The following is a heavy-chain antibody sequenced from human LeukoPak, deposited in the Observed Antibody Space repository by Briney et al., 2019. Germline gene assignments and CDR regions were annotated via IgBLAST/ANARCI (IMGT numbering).Heavy chain of an antibody. CDR2: VSSSGSTI. CDR3: ARDLQWDPAP. Sequence: PGGSLRLSCAASAFTVSGNYVSWVRQAPGKGLEWVSYVSSSGSTIYYADSVKGRFTISRDNAKNSLYLQMNSLRAEDTAVYYCARDLQWDPAPWGQGTLVTVSS. V-gene: IGHV3-11*04. J-gene: IGHJ5*02. CDR1: AFTVSGNY. D-gene: IGHD1-26*01.